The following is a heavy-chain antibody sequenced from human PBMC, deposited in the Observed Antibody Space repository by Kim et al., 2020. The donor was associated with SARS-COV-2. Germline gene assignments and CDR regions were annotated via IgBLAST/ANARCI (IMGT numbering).Heavy chain of an antibody. Sequence: GGSLRLSCAFSGFTLGYDDWMSWVRQAPGKGLEWLAMIKGNGNDNLYVDSVKGRFTISRDNAKNSLYLQMNSLRAEDTGVYYCARDLSSREGCWGQGTLVTVSS. CDR2: IKGNGNDN. CDR3: ARDLSSREGC. V-gene: IGHV3-7*01. J-gene: IGHJ4*02. D-gene: IGHD6-13*01. CDR1: GFTLGYDDW.